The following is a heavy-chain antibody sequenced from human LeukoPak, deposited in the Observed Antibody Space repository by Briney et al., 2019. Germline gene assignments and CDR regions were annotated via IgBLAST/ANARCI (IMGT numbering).Heavy chain of an antibody. J-gene: IGHJ3*02. Sequence: GGSLRLSCAASGFTFSSYWMSWVRQAPGKGLEWVANIKQDGSEKYYVDSVKGRFTISRDNGKNSLYLQMNSLRAEDTAVYYCAAQHLPRRGVGGAFDMWGQGTLVTVSS. CDR2: IKQDGSEK. D-gene: IGHD3-10*01. CDR3: AAQHLPRRGVGGAFDM. V-gene: IGHV3-7*01. CDR1: GFTFSSYW.